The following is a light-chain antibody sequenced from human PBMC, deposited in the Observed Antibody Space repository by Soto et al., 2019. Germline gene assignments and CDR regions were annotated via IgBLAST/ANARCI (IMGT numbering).Light chain of an antibody. Sequence: QSVLTQPPSVSGAPGQRVTISCTGSSSNIGTGYDVHWYQQLPGRAPKLLMFADTNRPAGVPDRFSGSKSDTSASLVSNGLLPEDEADYYSQSFDSGLRGVIFGGGTKLTVL. CDR1: SSNIGTGYD. J-gene: IGLJ2*01. CDR3: QSFDSGLRGVI. CDR2: ADT. V-gene: IGLV1-40*01.